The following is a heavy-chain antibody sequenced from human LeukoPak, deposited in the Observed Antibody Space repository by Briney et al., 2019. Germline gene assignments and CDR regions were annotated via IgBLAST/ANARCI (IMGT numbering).Heavy chain of an antibody. CDR2: IFRTGST. CDR3: ARRVGFYGSGSLNYFDP. Sequence: SETLSLTCTVSGVSIGSSSYYWGWIRQPPGKGLEWIGSIFRTGSTYYNASLQSRVSISVDTSMNHFALKLASVTAADTAVYFCARRVGFYGSGSLNYFDPWGQGILVSVSS. V-gene: IGHV4-39*02. J-gene: IGHJ5*01. CDR1: GVSIGSSSYY. D-gene: IGHD3-10*01.